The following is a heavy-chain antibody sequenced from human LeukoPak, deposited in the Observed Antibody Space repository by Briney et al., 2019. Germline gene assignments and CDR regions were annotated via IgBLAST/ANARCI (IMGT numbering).Heavy chain of an antibody. CDR1: GFTLSSYA. D-gene: IGHD3-3*01. V-gene: IGHV3-23*01. J-gene: IGHJ3*02. Sequence: GGSLRLSCAASGFTLSSYAMSWVRQAPGKGLEWVSAINGSGGSTYYAGSVKGRFTISRDNSKNTLYLQMNSLRAEDTAVYYCAKDQGIRRLFLEWLSDSDAFDIWGQGTMVTVSS. CDR2: INGSGGST. CDR3: AKDQGIRRLFLEWLSDSDAFDI.